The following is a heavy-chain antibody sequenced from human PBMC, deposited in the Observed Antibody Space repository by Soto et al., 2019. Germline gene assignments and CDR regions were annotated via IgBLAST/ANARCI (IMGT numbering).Heavy chain of an antibody. D-gene: IGHD1-26*01. J-gene: IGHJ5*02. CDR1: GYTFSSYE. CDR2: VSGHTGHT. Sequence: ASVKVSCKTSGYTFSSYEINWVRQAPGKGHEWMGWVSGHTGHTNYAQKFQGRLTMTKDTSTTTAYMELRSLTSDDTAVYYCARQNQVGSNCFDPWGRGXLVTV. CDR3: ARQNQVGSNCFDP. V-gene: IGHV1-18*01.